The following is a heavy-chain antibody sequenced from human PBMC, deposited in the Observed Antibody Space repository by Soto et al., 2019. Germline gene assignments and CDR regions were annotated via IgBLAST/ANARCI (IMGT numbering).Heavy chain of an antibody. Sequence: SETLSLTCTVSGGSISSGGYYWSWIRQHPGKGLEWIGYIYYSGSTYYNPSLKSRVTISVDTSKNQFSLKLSTVTAADTAVYYCAVTVVPAAIEDYYGMDVWGQGTTVTVS. J-gene: IGHJ6*02. V-gene: IGHV4-31*03. CDR1: GGSISSGGYY. CDR3: AVTVVPAAIEDYYGMDV. D-gene: IGHD2-2*01. CDR2: IYYSGST.